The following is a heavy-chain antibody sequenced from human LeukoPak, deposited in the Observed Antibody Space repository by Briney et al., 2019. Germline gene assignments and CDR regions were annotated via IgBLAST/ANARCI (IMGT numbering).Heavy chain of an antibody. Sequence: PGGSLRLSCAASGFTFDDYAMHWVRQAPGKGREGVSGISWNSGSIGYADSVKGRFTISRDNAKNSLYLQMNSLRAEDMALYYCAKDTALRWQTYYFDYWGQGTLVTVSS. CDR1: GFTFDDYA. J-gene: IGHJ4*02. V-gene: IGHV3-9*03. D-gene: IGHD4-23*01. CDR3: AKDTALRWQTYYFDY. CDR2: ISWNSGSI.